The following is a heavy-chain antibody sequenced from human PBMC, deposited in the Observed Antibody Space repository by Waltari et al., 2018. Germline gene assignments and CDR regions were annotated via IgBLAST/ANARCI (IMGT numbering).Heavy chain of an antibody. Sequence: EVPLVESGGGLVQPGGSLTLSFAASGFTFSGYWMHWVRQGPGKGLVWVSRINGDGRNTNYANSVKARFTISRDKAKNTLYLQMNRFSAEDTAVYYCVRGGGTYGDWDYWGLGTLVTVSS. CDR2: INGDGRNT. J-gene: IGHJ4*02. CDR1: GFTFSGYW. V-gene: IGHV3-74*01. CDR3: VRGGGTYGDWDY. D-gene: IGHD4-17*01.